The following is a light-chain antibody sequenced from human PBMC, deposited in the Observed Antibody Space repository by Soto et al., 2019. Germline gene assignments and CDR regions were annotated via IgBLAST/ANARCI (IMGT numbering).Light chain of an antibody. Sequence: EIVLTQSPVTLSLSPGERATLSCRASQSVSRSLAWYQQKPGQAPRLLVYDASNRATGIPARFSGSGSGTDFTPTISSLEPEDFAVYFCQHRGNWPLTFGGGTKVEIK. V-gene: IGKV3-11*01. CDR2: DAS. CDR3: QHRGNWPLT. J-gene: IGKJ4*01. CDR1: QSVSRS.